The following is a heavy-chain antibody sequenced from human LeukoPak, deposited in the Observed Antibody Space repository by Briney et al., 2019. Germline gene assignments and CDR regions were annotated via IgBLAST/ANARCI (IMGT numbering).Heavy chain of an antibody. J-gene: IGHJ6*02. CDR1: GVIFSSYA. D-gene: IGHD3-16*01. CDR2: INHNGNVN. V-gene: IGHV3-7*03. Sequence: GGSLRLSCAASGVIFSSYAMNWVRQAPRKGLEWVASINHNGNVNYYVDSVKGRFTISRDNAKNSLYLQMSNLRAEDTAVYFCARGGGLDVWGQGATVTVSS. CDR3: ARGGGLDV.